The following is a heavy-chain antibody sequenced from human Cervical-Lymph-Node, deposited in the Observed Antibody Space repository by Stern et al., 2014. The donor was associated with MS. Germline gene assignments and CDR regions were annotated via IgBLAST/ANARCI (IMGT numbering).Heavy chain of an antibody. Sequence: QVQLVQSGAEVKKPGASVKVSCKASGYSFTSFGITWVRLSIVQGLQWLGWISTENGITNYGPRVQGRVTRTRDTSTRTAYMELRSLRYDDTAIYYCARGSETFSTYGPDHWGPGTLVTVSS. CDR1: GYSFTSFG. CDR3: ARGSETFSTYGPDH. D-gene: IGHD3-10*01. V-gene: IGHV1-18*04. CDR2: ISTENGIT. J-gene: IGHJ4*02.